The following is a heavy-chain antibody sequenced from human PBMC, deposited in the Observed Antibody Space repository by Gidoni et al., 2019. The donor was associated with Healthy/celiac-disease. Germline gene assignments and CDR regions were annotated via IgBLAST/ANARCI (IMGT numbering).Heavy chain of an antibody. Sequence: QVQLVQSGAEVKKPGASVKVSCKASGYTFTSYGISWVRQAPGQGLEWMGWISAYIVNTNYPQKPQGKLPMTTDTSTSTAYMELGALRSADPAVYYCARAEGVGVFDPWGQGTLVTVSS. J-gene: IGHJ5*02. D-gene: IGHD3-16*01. CDR3: ARAEGVGVFDP. CDR2: ISAYIVNT. V-gene: IGHV1-18*01. CDR1: GYTFTSYG.